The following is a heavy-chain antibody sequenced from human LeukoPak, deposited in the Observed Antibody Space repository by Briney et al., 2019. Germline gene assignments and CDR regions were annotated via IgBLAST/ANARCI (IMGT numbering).Heavy chain of an antibody. V-gene: IGHV4-61*01. CDR1: GGSVSSGSYY. Sequence: KSSETLSLTCTVSGGSVSSGSYYWSWIRQPPGKGLEWIGYIYYSGSTNYNPSLKSRVTISVDTSKNQFSLKLSSVTAADTAVYYCARGHFDWLYSDAFDIWGQGTMVTVSS. J-gene: IGHJ3*02. CDR2: IYYSGST. D-gene: IGHD3-9*01. CDR3: ARGHFDWLYSDAFDI.